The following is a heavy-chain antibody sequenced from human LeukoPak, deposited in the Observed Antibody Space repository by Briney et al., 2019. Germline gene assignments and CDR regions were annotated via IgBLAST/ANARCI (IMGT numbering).Heavy chain of an antibody. V-gene: IGHV3-9*01. D-gene: IGHD5-12*01. Sequence: GRSLRLSCAASGFTFDDDAMHWVQQAPGKGLEWVSGISWNSGSIGYADSVKGRFTISRDNAKNSLYLQMNSLRAEDTALYYCAKGYSGYDDIFDYWGQGTLVTVSS. CDR3: AKGYSGYDDIFDY. CDR2: ISWNSGSI. J-gene: IGHJ4*02. CDR1: GFTFDDDA.